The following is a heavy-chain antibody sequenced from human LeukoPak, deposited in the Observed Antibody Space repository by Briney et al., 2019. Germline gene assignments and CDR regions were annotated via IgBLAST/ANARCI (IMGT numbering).Heavy chain of an antibody. CDR2: ISGSGGST. D-gene: IGHD3/OR15-3a*01. CDR3: AREPGTDYRKYYFDY. J-gene: IGHJ4*02. CDR1: GFTFSSYA. V-gene: IGHV3-23*01. Sequence: GGSLRLSCAASGFTFSSYAMNWVRQAPGKGLEWVSAISGSGGSTYYADSVKGRFTISRDNSKNMLYLQMNSLRAEDTAVYYCAREPGTDYRKYYFDYWGQGTLVTVSS.